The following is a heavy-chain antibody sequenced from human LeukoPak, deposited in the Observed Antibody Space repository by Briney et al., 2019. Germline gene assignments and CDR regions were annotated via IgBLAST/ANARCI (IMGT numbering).Heavy chain of an antibody. Sequence: PSETLSLTCTVSGDSFSSHYWTWIRQPPGKGLEWIGYISYRGSTNYNPSLKSRVTISIDTSKNQFSLKLSSVTAAHTAVYYCARDLVTVTKGFDIWGHGTMVTVSS. V-gene: IGHV4-59*11. J-gene: IGHJ3*02. D-gene: IGHD4-17*01. CDR2: ISYRGST. CDR1: GDSFSSHY. CDR3: ARDLVTVTKGFDI.